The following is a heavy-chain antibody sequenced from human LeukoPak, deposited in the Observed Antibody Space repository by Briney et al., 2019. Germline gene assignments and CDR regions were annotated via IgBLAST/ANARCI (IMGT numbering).Heavy chain of an antibody. J-gene: IGHJ4*02. CDR2: ISSSSSTI. CDR3: ARDQDDFWSGYYPFDY. D-gene: IGHD3-3*01. V-gene: IGHV3-48*04. Sequence: GGSLRLSCAASGFTFSSYSMNWVRQAPGKGLEWVSYISSSSSTIYYADSVKGRFTISRDNAKNSLYLQMNSLRAEDTAVYYCARDQDDFWSGYYPFDYWGRGTLVTVSS. CDR1: GFTFSSYS.